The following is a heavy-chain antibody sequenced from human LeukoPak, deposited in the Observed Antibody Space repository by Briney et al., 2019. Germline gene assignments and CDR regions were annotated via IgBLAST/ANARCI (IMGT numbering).Heavy chain of an antibody. J-gene: IGHJ4*02. CDR2: ISSSGSTI. Sequence: SCKASGGTFSDYYMSWIRQAPGKGLEWVSYISSSGSTIYYADSVKGRFTISRDNAKNSLYLQMNSLRAEDTAVYYCARRQGAAAGIYFDYWGQGTLVTVSS. CDR3: ARRQGAAAGIYFDY. D-gene: IGHD6-13*01. CDR1: GGTFSDYY. V-gene: IGHV3-11*04.